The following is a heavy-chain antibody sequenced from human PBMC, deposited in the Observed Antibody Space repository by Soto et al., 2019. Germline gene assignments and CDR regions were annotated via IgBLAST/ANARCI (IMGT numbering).Heavy chain of an antibody. D-gene: IGHD2-21*02. CDR2: IDPSDSYT. CDR3: ARPMMTARPWFDP. J-gene: IGHJ5*02. V-gene: IGHV5-10-1*01. Sequence: PGESLKISCKGSGYSFTSYWISWVRQMPGKGLEWMGRIDPSDSYTNYSPSFQGHVTISADKSISTAYLQWSSLKASDTAMYYCARPMMTARPWFDPWGQGTLVTVSS. CDR1: GYSFTSYW.